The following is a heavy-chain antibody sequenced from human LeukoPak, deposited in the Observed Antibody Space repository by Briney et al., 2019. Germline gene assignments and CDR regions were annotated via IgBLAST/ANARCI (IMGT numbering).Heavy chain of an antibody. CDR3: ARITMISGYFDY. CDR2: INRSGST. V-gene: IGHV4-34*01. D-gene: IGHD3-22*01. J-gene: IGHJ4*02. Sequence: SETLSLTCAVYGGSFSGYYWSWIRQPPGKGLEWIGEINRSGSTNYNPSLKSRVTISVDTSKNQFSLKLSSVTAADTAVYYCARITMISGYFDYWGQGTLVTVSS. CDR1: GGSFSGYY.